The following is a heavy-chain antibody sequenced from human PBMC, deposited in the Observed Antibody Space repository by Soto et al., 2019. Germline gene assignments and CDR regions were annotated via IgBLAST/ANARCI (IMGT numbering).Heavy chain of an antibody. CDR2: ISYDGSNK. CDR3: ARGMDYYGSGSHLGY. J-gene: IGHJ4*02. V-gene: IGHV3-30*03. Sequence: GGSLRLSCAASGFTFSSYGMHWVRQAPGKGLEWVAVISYDGSNKYYADSVKGRFTISRDNSKNTLYLQMNSLRAEDTAVYYCARGMDYYGSGSHLGYWGQGTLVTVSS. D-gene: IGHD3-10*01. CDR1: GFTFSSYG.